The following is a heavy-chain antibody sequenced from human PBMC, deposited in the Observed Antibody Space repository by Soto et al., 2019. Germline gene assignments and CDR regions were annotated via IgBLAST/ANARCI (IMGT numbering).Heavy chain of an antibody. CDR2: INAGNGNT. CDR1: GYTFTSYA. V-gene: IGHV1-3*01. Sequence: QVQLVQSGAEVKKPGASVKVSCKASGYTFTSYAMHWVRHAPGQRLEWMGWINAGNGNTKYSQKFQGRVTITRDTSASTAYMELSSLRSEDTAVYYCARAVLVVVIDYGMDVWGQGTTVTVSS. J-gene: IGHJ6*02. CDR3: ARAVLVVVIDYGMDV. D-gene: IGHD3-22*01.